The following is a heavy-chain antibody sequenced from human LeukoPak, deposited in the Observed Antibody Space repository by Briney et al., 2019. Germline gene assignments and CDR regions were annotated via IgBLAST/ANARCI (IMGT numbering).Heavy chain of an antibody. CDR2: IWSDGNWQ. CDR1: GFTFSDYD. J-gene: IGHJ5*02. Sequence: GPSLRLSCTTSGFTFSDYDMHWVRQAPGKGLEWVAFIWSDGNWQTYADSVKGRFAVSRDNSKDTLYCQMNRLRVEDTAIYYCATDSGGPRFDAWGQGTLVTVSS. D-gene: IGHD3-10*01. CDR3: ATDSGGPRFDA. V-gene: IGHV3-30*02.